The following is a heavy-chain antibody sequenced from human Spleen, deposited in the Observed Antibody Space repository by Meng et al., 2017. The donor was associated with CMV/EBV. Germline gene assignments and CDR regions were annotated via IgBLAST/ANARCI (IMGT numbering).Heavy chain of an antibody. CDR1: GGTFSSYA. CDR2: IIPIFGIA. V-gene: IGHV1-69*05. D-gene: IGHD2-2*02. CDR3: ARGRTGDCSSTSCYNYYYYYGMDV. J-gene: IGHJ6*02. Sequence: SVKVSCXXYGGTFSSYAFSWVRQAPGQGLEWMGGIIPIFGIANYAQKFQGRVTITTDESTSTAYMELSSLRSEDTAVYYCARGRTGDCSSTSCYNYYYYYGMDVWGQGTTVTVSS.